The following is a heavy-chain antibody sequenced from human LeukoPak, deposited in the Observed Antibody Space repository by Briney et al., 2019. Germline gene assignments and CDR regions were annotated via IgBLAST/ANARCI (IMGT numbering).Heavy chain of an antibody. V-gene: IGHV4-34*01. CDR1: GGSFSGYY. CDR2: INHSGST. J-gene: IGHJ6*02. CDR3: AGYGDHGNGMAV. Sequence: PSETLSLTCAVYGGSFSGYYWSWIRQPPGKGLEWIGEINHSGSTNYNPSLKSRVTISVDTSKNQFSLKLSSVTAADTAVYYCAGYGDHGNGMAVWGQGTTVTVSS. D-gene: IGHD4-17*01.